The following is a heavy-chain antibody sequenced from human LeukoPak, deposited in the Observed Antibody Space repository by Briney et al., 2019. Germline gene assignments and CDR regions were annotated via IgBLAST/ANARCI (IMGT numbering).Heavy chain of an antibody. CDR1: GFTFSSYS. J-gene: IGHJ5*02. D-gene: IGHD3-22*01. V-gene: IGHV3-48*04. CDR2: ISSSSSTI. Sequence: GGSLRLSCAASGFTFSSYSMNWVRQAPGKGLEWVSYISSSSSTIYYADSVKGRFTISRDNAKNSLYLQMNSLRAEDTAVYYCARPSSYYYDSSGLENWFDPWGQGTLVTVSS. CDR3: ARPSSYYYDSSGLENWFDP.